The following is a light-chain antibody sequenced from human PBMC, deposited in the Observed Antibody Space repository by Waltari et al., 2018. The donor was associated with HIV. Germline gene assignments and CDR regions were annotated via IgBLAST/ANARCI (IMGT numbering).Light chain of an antibody. CDR1: RRDVGGYNY. CDR2: EVS. CDR3: SSYTSSSVL. J-gene: IGLJ2*01. V-gene: IGLV2-14*01. Sequence: QSALTQPASVSGSPGQSITISCTGTRRDVGGYNYVSWYQQHPGKAPKLMIYEVSNRPSGVSNRFSGSKSGNTASLTISGLQAEDEADYYCSSYTSSSVLFGGGTKVTVL.